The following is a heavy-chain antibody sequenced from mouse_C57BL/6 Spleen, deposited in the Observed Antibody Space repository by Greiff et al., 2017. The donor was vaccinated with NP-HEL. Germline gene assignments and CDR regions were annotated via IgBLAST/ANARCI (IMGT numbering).Heavy chain of an antibody. CDR1: GYTFTNYW. D-gene: IGHD3-3*01. CDR2: IYPGGGYT. J-gene: IGHJ4*01. CDR3: ARYRDGYYAMDY. Sequence: QVHVKQSGAELVRPGTSVKMSCKASGYTFTNYWIGWAKQRPGHGLEWIGDIYPGGGYTNYNEKFKGKATLTADKSSSTAYMQFSSLTSEDSAIYYCARYRDGYYAMDYWGQGTSVTVSS. V-gene: IGHV1-63*01.